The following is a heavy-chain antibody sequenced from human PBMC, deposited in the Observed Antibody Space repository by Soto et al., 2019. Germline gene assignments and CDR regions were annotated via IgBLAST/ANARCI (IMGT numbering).Heavy chain of an antibody. CDR2: INHSGST. D-gene: IGHD3-9*01. Sequence: PSETLSLTCAVYGGSFSGYYWSWIRQPPGKGLEWIGEINHSGSTNYNPSLKSRVTISVDTSKNQFSLKLSSVTAADTAVYYCARALEYYDILTGYYIGPKIHYFDYWGQGTLVTVSS. J-gene: IGHJ4*02. CDR3: ARALEYYDILTGYYIGPKIHYFDY. V-gene: IGHV4-34*01. CDR1: GGSFSGYY.